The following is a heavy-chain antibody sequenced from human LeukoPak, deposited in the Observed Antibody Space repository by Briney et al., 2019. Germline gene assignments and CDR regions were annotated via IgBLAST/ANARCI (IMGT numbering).Heavy chain of an antibody. Sequence: SETLSLTCTVSGGSISNYYWSWIRQPAGKGLEWIGRIYTSGSTNYNPSLKSRVTISVDTSKNQFSLKLSSVTAADTAVYYCARVGAAAGQNFDYWGQGTLVTVSS. J-gene: IGHJ4*02. CDR3: ARVGAAAGQNFDY. V-gene: IGHV4-4*07. D-gene: IGHD6-13*01. CDR2: IYTSGST. CDR1: GGSISNYY.